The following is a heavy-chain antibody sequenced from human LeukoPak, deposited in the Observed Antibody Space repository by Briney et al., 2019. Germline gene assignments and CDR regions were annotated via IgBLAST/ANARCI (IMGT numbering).Heavy chain of an antibody. D-gene: IGHD6-19*01. CDR1: GFSFSSYV. Sequence: GGSLRLSCAASGFSFSSYVMNWVRQAPGKGLEWVSAISSSGGNTYYADSVKSRVTISRDNSKNTLYLQMNSLRAEDTAVYYCAKRKEQWLAKYFGYFDLWGRGTLVTVSS. CDR3: AKRKEQWLAKYFGYFDL. CDR2: ISSSGGNT. V-gene: IGHV3-23*01. J-gene: IGHJ2*01.